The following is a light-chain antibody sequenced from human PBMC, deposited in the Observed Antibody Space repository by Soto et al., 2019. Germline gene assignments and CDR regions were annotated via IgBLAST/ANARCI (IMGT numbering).Light chain of an antibody. CDR1: QSVSSSY. CDR2: GAS. J-gene: IGKJ1*01. Sequence: EVVLTQSPGVLSVSPGERVTLSCRASQSVSSSYLAWYQQKPGQAPTLLIYGASSRAIDIPDRFSGSGSGTDFTLTISRLEPEDVAEYYCQQHGGSHWTFGQGTKVEIK. V-gene: IGKV3-20*01. CDR3: QQHGGSHWT.